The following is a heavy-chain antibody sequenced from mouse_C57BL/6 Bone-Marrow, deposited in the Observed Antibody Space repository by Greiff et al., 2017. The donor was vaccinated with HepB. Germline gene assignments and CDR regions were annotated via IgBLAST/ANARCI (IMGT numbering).Heavy chain of an antibody. D-gene: IGHD1-1*01. CDR2: IYPGSGST. V-gene: IGHV1-55*01. J-gene: IGHJ1*03. Sequence: QVQLQQPGAELVKPGASVKMSCKASGYTFTSYWITWVKQRPGQGLEWIGDIYPGSGSTNYNEKFKSKATLTVDTSSSTAYMQLSSLTSEDSAVYCCARSTYGRACYWYFDVWGTGTTVTVSS. CDR1: GYTFTSYW. CDR3: ARSTYGRACYWYFDV.